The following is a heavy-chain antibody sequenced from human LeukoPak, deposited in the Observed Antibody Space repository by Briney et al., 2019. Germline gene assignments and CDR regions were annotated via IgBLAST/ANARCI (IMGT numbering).Heavy chain of an antibody. D-gene: IGHD3-22*01. CDR3: ARGLNYYDSSGRPHWYFDL. CDR1: WGSISSGSYY. CDR2: IGST. V-gene: IGHV4-61*09. Sequence: SETLSLTCTVSWGSISSGSYYCSWIRQPAGKGLEWVGHIGSTNYNPSLKSRVTISVDTSKNQFSLKLSSVTAADTAVYYCARGLNYYDSSGRPHWYFDLWGRGTLVTVSS. J-gene: IGHJ2*01.